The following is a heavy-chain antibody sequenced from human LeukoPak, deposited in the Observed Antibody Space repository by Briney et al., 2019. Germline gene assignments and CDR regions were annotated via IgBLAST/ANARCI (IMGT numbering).Heavy chain of an antibody. CDR2: IKQDGSEK. CDR1: GFTFSSYW. CDR3: AKVAHYYYGSESYYFFEH. V-gene: IGHV3-7*01. D-gene: IGHD3-10*01. Sequence: GGSLTLSCAASGFTFSSYWMSWVRQAPGKGLEWVANIKQDGSEKYYVDSVKGRFTISRDNAKNSLYLQMNSLRVEDTATYYCAKVAHYYYGSESYYFFEHWGQGTPVTASS. J-gene: IGHJ4*02.